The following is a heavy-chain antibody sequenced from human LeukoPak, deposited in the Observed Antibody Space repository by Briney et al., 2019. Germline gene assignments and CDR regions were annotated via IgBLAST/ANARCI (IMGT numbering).Heavy chain of an antibody. CDR1: GGSFSGYY. CDR3: ARELSGITMVRGVIIRYFDY. V-gene: IGHV4-34*01. J-gene: IGHJ4*02. D-gene: IGHD3-10*01. CDR2: INPSGST. Sequence: SQTLSLTCAVYGGSFSGYYWSWIRQPPGKGLEWIGEINPSGSTNYNPSLKSRVTISVDTSKNQFSLKLSSVTAADTAVYYCARELSGITMVRGVIIRYFDYWGPGTLVTVSS.